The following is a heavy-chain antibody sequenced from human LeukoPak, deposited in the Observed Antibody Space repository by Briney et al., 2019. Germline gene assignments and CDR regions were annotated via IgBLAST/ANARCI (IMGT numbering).Heavy chain of an antibody. CDR1: GGSFSGYY. Sequence: PSETLSLTCAVYGGSFSGYYWSWIRQPPGKGLEWIGEINHSGSTNYNPSLKSRVTISVDTSKNQFSLKLSSVTAADTAVYYCARRSPRYYGSGSNNNWFDPWGQGNLVTVSS. J-gene: IGHJ5*02. CDR3: ARRSPRYYGSGSNNNWFDP. CDR2: INHSGST. V-gene: IGHV4-34*01. D-gene: IGHD3-10*01.